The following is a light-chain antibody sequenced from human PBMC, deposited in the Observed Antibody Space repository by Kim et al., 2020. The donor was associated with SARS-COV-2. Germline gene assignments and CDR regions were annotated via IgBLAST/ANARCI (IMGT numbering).Light chain of an antibody. J-gene: IGLJ2*01. CDR2: RDK. Sequence: QWSGRAPILVLYRDKERPSWIPERFSGSRSGTTVTLTISGVQPEDEADYFCQSADISGTSWIFGGGTQLTVL. CDR3: QSADISGTSWI. V-gene: IGLV3-25*03.